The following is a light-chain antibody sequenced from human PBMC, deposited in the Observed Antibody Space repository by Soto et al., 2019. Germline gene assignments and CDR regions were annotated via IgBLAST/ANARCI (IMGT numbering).Light chain of an antibody. CDR3: QQYNNWPET. CDR1: QSVRNN. Sequence: EIVMTQSPATLSVSPGDRATLSCRASQSVRNNLAWYQQRPGQAPRLLIYGAYTRATGIPARFSGSWSGTEFTLTISSLQSEDFAIYYCQQYNNWPETFGQGTKVDIK. CDR2: GAY. V-gene: IGKV3-15*01. J-gene: IGKJ1*01.